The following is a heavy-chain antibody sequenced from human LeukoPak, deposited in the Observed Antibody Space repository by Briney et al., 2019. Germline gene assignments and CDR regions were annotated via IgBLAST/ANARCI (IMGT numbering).Heavy chain of an antibody. CDR1: GFTFSNYG. V-gene: IGHV3-23*01. J-gene: IGHJ3*02. D-gene: IGHD1-26*01. CDR2: ISNTGDNT. Sequence: GGSLRLSCAASGFTFSNYGMSWVRQAPGKGLEWVSSISNTGDNTYYPDSVKGRFTISRNNSKNTLYLQMNSLRAEDTAVYYCATSGRIKRDAFDIWGQGTMVTVSS. CDR3: ATSGRIKRDAFDI.